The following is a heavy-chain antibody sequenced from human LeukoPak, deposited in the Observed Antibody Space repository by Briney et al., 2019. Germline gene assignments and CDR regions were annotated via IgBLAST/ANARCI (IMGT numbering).Heavy chain of an antibody. V-gene: IGHV4-59*01. D-gene: IGHD2-8*01. CDR1: GGSISSYY. CDR2: IYYSGST. Sequence: SETLSLTCTVSGGSISSYYWSWIRQAPGKGLEWIGYIYYSGSTNYNPSLKSRVTISVDTSKNQFSLKLSSVTAADTAVYYCARGGSVGPYCTNGVCYWGGFDYWGQGTLVTVSS. CDR3: ARGGSVGPYCTNGVCYWGGFDY. J-gene: IGHJ4*02.